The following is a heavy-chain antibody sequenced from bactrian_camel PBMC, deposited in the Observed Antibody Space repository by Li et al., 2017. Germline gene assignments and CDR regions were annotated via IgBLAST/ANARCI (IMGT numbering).Heavy chain of an antibody. D-gene: IGHD3*01. CDR2: IYTGGSSA. CDR3: SARTLCSSGSWYRADFGY. Sequence: HVQLVESGGGLVQPGGSLSLSCAASTYIVNSKCLGWFRQAPGKEREAVARIYTGGSSAEYADSEKGRFTISQDNAKNTVYLQIHSLKPEDTGMYYCSARTLCSSGSWYRADFGYWGQGTQVTVS. V-gene: IGHV3S54*01. CDR1: TYIVNSKC. J-gene: IGHJ6*01.